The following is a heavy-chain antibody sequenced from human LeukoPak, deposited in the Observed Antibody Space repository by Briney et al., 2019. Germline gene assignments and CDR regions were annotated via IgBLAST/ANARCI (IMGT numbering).Heavy chain of an antibody. CDR3: AESEGDYASLGAFDI. Sequence: GGSLRLSCAASGFTFSDHFMSWVRQAPGKAPEWVSYITPEKTVYYADSVKGRFTISRDNAKSSLYLQMNSLRDEDTAVYYCAESEGDYASLGAFDIWGQGTMVTVSS. CDR1: GFTFSDHF. J-gene: IGHJ3*02. D-gene: IGHD4-17*01. CDR2: ITPEKTV. V-gene: IGHV3-11*01.